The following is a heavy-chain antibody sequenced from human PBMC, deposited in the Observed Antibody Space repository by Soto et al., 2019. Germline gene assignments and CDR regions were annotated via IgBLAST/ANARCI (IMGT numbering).Heavy chain of an antibody. Sequence: GGSLRLSCAASGFTFSSYAMSWVRQAPGKGLEWVSAISGNGGNTYYADSVKGRFTISRDNSKNTLYLQMNSLRAEDTAIYYCAKGFSYNTGCYRWFDPWGQGTLVTVAS. D-gene: IGHD6-19*01. V-gene: IGHV3-23*01. CDR2: ISGNGGNT. CDR3: AKGFSYNTGCYRWFDP. J-gene: IGHJ5*02. CDR1: GFTFSSYA.